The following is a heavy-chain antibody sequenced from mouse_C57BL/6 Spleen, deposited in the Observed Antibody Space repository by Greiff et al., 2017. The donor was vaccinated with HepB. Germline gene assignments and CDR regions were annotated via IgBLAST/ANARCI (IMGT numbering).Heavy chain of an antibody. CDR3: ARGFSTVVAKGAMDY. D-gene: IGHD1-1*01. CDR1: GFTFSDYG. J-gene: IGHJ4*01. Sequence: EVKLMESGGGLVKPGGSLKLSCAASGFTFSDYGMHWVRQAPEKGLEWVAYISSGSSTIYYADTVKGRFTISRDNAKNTLFLQMTSLRSEDTAMYYCARGFSTVVAKGAMDYWGQGTSVTVSS. V-gene: IGHV5-17*01. CDR2: ISSGSSTI.